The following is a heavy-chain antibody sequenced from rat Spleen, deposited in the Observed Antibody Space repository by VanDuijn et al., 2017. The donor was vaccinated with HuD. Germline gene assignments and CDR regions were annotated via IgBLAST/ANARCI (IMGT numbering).Heavy chain of an antibody. D-gene: IGHD1-1*01. CDR1: GFTFSNYG. V-gene: IGHV5-29*01. CDR3: ARLGTVADY. J-gene: IGHJ2*01. CDR2: ISYDGSST. Sequence: EVQLVESGGGLVQPGRSLKLSCAASGFTFSNYGMAWVRQAPTKGLEWVATISYDGSSTYYRDSVKGRFTISRDNAKSTLYLQMDSLRSEDTATYYCARLGTVADYWGQGVMVTVSS.